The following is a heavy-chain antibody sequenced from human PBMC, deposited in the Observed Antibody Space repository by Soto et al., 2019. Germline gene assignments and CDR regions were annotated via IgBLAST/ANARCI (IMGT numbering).Heavy chain of an antibody. CDR1: GYTFTSYV. J-gene: IGHJ6*02. CDR2: ISAYNGNT. D-gene: IGHD4-4*01. Sequence: QVQLVQSGAEVKKPGASVKVSCKASGYTFTSYVISWVRQAPGQGLEWMGWISAYNGNTNYAQKLQGRVNMTTDTSTSPDYLEQRRLRSDDTDVYYCARDPDYKSYYDCGMDVWGQGTTVTVS. CDR3: ARDPDYKSYYDCGMDV. V-gene: IGHV1-18*01.